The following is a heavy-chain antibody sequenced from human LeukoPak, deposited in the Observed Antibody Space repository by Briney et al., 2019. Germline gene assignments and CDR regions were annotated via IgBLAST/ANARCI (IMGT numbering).Heavy chain of an antibody. Sequence: GGSLRLSCAASGFTFSSSAMSWVRQAPGKGLEWVSAISNNGGYTYYADSVQGRFTISRDNSKSTLCLQMNSLRAEDTAAYYCAKDCSSASCQRLFDSWGQGTLVTVSS. CDR1: GFTFSSSA. CDR2: ISNNGGYT. D-gene: IGHD2-2*01. V-gene: IGHV3-23*01. CDR3: AKDCSSASCQRLFDS. J-gene: IGHJ4*02.